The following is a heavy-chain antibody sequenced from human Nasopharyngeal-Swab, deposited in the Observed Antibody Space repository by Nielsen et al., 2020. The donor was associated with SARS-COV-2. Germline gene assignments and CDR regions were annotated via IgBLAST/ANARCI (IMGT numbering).Heavy chain of an antibody. V-gene: IGHV3-74*01. CDR1: GFTFSNYW. CDR3: ASPAGRTKDFDY. CDR2: INSDGSNT. D-gene: IGHD1/OR15-1a*01. J-gene: IGHJ4*02. Sequence: GGSLRLSCAASGFTFSNYWMHWVRQAPGKGLVWVSRINSDGSNTNYADSVKGRFTISRDNAKNTLYLQMNSLRAEDTAVYYCASPAGRTKDFDYWGQGTLVTVSS.